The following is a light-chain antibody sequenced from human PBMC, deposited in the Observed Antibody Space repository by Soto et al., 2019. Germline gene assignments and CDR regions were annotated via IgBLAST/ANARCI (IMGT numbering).Light chain of an antibody. V-gene: IGKV3-11*01. CDR3: QQGTNWRT. CDR2: DAS. CDR1: QSVSSY. J-gene: IGKJ1*01. Sequence: EIVLTQSPATLSLSPGERATLSCRASQSVSSYLAWYQQKPGQAPRLLIYDASNRATGLPARFSGSGSATVFTLAISSLEPEDFAVYYCQQGTNWRTFGQGTKVEIK.